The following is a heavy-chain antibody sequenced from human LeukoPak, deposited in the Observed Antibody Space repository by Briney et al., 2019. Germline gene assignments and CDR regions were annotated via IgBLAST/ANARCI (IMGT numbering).Heavy chain of an antibody. V-gene: IGHV1-24*01. CDR1: GYTLTELF. D-gene: IGHD2-2*01. CDR3: ATGVTNRYCSSTSCYAY. Sequence: ASVKVSCKVSGYTLTELFMHWVRQAPGKGVEWMGGFYPEDGETIYAQKFQGRVTMTEDTSTDTAYMELSSLRSEDTAVYYCATGVTNRYCSSTSCYAYWGQGTLVTVSS. J-gene: IGHJ4*02. CDR2: FYPEDGET.